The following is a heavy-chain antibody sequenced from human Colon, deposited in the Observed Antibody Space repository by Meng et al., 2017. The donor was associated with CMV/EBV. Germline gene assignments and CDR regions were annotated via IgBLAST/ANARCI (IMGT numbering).Heavy chain of an antibody. CDR3: AKSPIWVAVAGALHY. D-gene: IGHD6-19*01. Sequence: GESLKISCAASGFTFSSYAMSWVRQAPGKGPEWVSAISSSDGRTSYADSVRGRFTISRDNSKNTLYLQMNSLRAEDTAVYYCAKSPIWVAVAGALHYWGQGTQVTVSS. V-gene: IGHV3-23*01. CDR2: ISSSDGRT. J-gene: IGHJ4*02. CDR1: GFTFSSYA.